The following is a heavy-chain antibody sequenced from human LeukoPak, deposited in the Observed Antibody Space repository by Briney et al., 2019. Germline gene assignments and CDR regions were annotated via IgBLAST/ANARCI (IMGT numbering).Heavy chain of an antibody. CDR3: ARHTSESCDSPHIVY. V-gene: IGHV5-51*01. CDR1: GYRLTSFW. D-gene: IGHD2-21*01. J-gene: IGHJ4*02. CDR2: IYPGDSDT. Sequence: GESLKIPRKCSGYRLTSFWFGWVREMPGKGLEWMGIIYPGDSDTRYSPSFQGQVTISADKSISTAYLQWSSLKASDTAMYYCARHTSESCDSPHIVYGGQGNVVTVSS.